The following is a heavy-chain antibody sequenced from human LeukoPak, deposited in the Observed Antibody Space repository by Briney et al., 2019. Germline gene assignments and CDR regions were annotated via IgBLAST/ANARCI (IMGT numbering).Heavy chain of an antibody. CDR3: ARDPRIAVAPYYYYYYMDV. CDR2: IKQDGSKK. V-gene: IGHV3-7*01. Sequence: GGSLRLSCAASGFSFRSYWMSWVRQAPGKGLEWVATIKQDGSKKYYVDSVKGRIIISRDNAKNSLYLQMNSLRAEDTAVYYCARDPRIAVAPYYYYYYMDVWGKGTTVTVSS. D-gene: IGHD6-19*01. J-gene: IGHJ6*03. CDR1: GFSFRSYW.